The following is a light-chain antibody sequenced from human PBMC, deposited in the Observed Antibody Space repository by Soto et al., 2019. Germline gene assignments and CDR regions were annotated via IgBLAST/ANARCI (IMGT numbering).Light chain of an antibody. J-gene: IGLJ2*01. Sequence: QSALTQPASVSGSPGQSITISCTGSSSDIGGYNFVSWYQQHPGKAPKLIIYGVTNRPSGVSNRFSGSKSGNTASLTISGLQAEDEADYYCSSYRSSSTVFGGWTKVTVL. V-gene: IGLV2-14*01. CDR2: GVT. CDR1: SSDIGGYNF. CDR3: SSYRSSSTV.